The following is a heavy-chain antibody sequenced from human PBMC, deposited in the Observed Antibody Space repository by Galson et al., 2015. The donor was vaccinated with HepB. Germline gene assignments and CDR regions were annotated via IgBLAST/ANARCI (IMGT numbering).Heavy chain of an antibody. J-gene: IGHJ5*02. V-gene: IGHV3-23*01. CDR3: AKDQRSSRASRYDWFDP. CDR2: ISDRGGST. D-gene: IGHD6-25*01. CDR1: GFTFSSNA. Sequence: SLRLSCAASGFTFSSNAMTWVRQAPGKGLEWASSISDRGGSTYYADTVTGRFTISRDNSKNTLYLQMNSLRVEDTAVYYCAKDQRSSRASRYDWFDPWGQGTLVTVSS.